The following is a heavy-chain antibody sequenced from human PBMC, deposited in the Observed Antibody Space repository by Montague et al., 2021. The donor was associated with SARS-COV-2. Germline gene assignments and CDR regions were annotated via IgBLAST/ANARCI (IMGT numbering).Heavy chain of an antibody. J-gene: IGHJ4*02. Sequence: SLRLSCAASGFTFSSYSMNWVRQAPGKGLEWVSSISSSSSYIYYADSVKGRFTISRDNAKNSLYLRMNSLRAEDTAVYYCARATLPSAITTMLGPNDYWGQGTLVTVSS. CDR3: ARATLPSAITTMLGPNDY. CDR2: ISSSSSYI. V-gene: IGHV3-21*01. CDR1: GFTFSSYS. D-gene: IGHD3-22*01.